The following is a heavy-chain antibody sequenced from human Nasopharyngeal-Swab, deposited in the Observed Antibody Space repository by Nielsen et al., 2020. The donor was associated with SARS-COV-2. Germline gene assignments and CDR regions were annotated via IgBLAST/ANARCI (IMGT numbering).Heavy chain of an antibody. V-gene: IGHV1-46*01. Sequence: ASVKVSCKASGYTFTSYYMHWVRQAPGQGLEWMGIINPSGGSTSYAQKFQGRVTMTRDTSTSTAYMELRSLRSDDTAVYYCASGDVVVPAAMEGYYYYYGMDVWGQGTTVTVSS. CDR1: GYTFTSYY. J-gene: IGHJ6*02. D-gene: IGHD2-2*01. CDR3: ASGDVVVPAAMEGYYYYYGMDV. CDR2: INPSGGST.